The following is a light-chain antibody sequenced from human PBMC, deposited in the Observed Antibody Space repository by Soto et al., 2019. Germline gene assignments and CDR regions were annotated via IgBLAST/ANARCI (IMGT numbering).Light chain of an antibody. V-gene: IGKV1-5*03. CDR3: QQLNSYPPT. CDR2: KAS. Sequence: DIQMTQSPSTLSGSVGDRVTITCRASQTISSWLAWYQQKPGKAPKLLIYKASTLKSGVPSRFSGSGSGTEFTLTISSLQPDDFATYYCQQLNSYPPTFGQGTKVEIK. CDR1: QTISSW. J-gene: IGKJ1*01.